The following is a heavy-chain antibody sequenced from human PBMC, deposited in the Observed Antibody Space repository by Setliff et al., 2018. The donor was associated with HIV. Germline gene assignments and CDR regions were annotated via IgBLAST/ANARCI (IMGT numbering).Heavy chain of an antibody. D-gene: IGHD3-3*01. CDR3: VRGVQSPPHYSYYYMDV. CDR1: GYTFTSYY. Sequence: GASVKVSCKASGYTFTSYYMHWVRQAPGQGLEWMGIINPSGGSTSYAQKFQGRVTMTRETSTSTVYMELSSLRFDDTAMYYCVRGVQSPPHYSYYYMDVWGEGTMVTVSS. V-gene: IGHV1-46*01. CDR2: INPSGGST. J-gene: IGHJ6*03.